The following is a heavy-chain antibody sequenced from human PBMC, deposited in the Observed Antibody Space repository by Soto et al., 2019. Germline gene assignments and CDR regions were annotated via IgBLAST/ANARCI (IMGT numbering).Heavy chain of an antibody. V-gene: IGHV6-1*01. CDR2: TYYRSKWYN. J-gene: IGHJ6*03. CDR3: ARDHINLDIVVVPAAPLPYYYYYYMDV. Sequence: SQTLSLTCAISGDSVSSNSAAWNWIRQSPSRGLEWLGRTYYRSKWYNDYAVSAKSRITINPDTSKNQFSLQLNSVTPEETAVYYCARDHINLDIVVVPAAPLPYYYYYYMDVWGKGTTVTVSS. CDR1: GDSVSSNSAA. D-gene: IGHD2-2*03.